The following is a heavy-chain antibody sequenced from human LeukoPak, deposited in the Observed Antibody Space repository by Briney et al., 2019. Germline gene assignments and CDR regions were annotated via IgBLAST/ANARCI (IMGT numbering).Heavy chain of an antibody. J-gene: IGHJ3*02. V-gene: IGHV3-53*01. CDR3: AREGLLDAFDI. CDR1: GFTDSSNY. D-gene: IGHD6-19*01. Sequence: GGSLRLSCAASGFTDSSNYMSWVRQAPGKGLEWVSVIYSGGSTYYADSVKGRFTISRDNSKNTLYLQMNSLRAEDTAVYYCAREGLLDAFDIWGQGTMVTVSS. CDR2: IYSGGST.